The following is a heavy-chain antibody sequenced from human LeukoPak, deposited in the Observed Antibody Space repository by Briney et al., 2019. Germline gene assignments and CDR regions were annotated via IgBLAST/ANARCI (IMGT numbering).Heavy chain of an antibody. CDR1: GFTFSRYS. J-gene: IGHJ4*02. V-gene: IGHV3-30*18. D-gene: IGHD2-21*02. CDR2: ISYDGSNK. CDR3: AKSQSGSIAALAYCGGDCYSFDY. Sequence: GGSLRLSCGASGFTFSRYSMNWVRQAPGKGLEWVAVISYDGSNKYYADSVKGRFTISRDNSKNTLYLQMNSLRAEDTAVYYCAKSQSGSIAALAYCGGDCYSFDYWGQGTLVTVSS.